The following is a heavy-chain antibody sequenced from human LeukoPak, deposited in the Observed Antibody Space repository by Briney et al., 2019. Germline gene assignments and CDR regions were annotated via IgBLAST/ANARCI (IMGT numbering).Heavy chain of an antibody. V-gene: IGHV3-21*01. D-gene: IGHD6-19*01. Sequence: GGSLRLSCAASGFTFSSYGMNWVRQAPGKGLEWVSSISSSSSYIYSADSVKGRFTISRDNAKNSLYLQMNSLRAKDTAVYYCARRGPSVAGPYDYWGQGTLVTVSS. CDR1: GFTFSSYG. CDR3: ARRGPSVAGPYDY. CDR2: ISSSSSYI. J-gene: IGHJ4*02.